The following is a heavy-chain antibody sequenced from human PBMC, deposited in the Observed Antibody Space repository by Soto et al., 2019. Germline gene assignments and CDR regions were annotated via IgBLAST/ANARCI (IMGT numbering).Heavy chain of an antibody. J-gene: IGHJ4*02. CDR2: IGTSATNI. CDR3: ARSIIVASGLGPFDY. CDR1: GFTFGPFW. Sequence: GGSLRLSCAASGFTFGPFWMHWVRQAPGKGLEWVSAIGTSATNIYYADSVKGRFTISRDNAKNSLYLQMNSLRAEDTAVYYCARSIIVASGLGPFDYWGQGNLVTVSS. V-gene: IGHV3-21*01. D-gene: IGHD6-13*01.